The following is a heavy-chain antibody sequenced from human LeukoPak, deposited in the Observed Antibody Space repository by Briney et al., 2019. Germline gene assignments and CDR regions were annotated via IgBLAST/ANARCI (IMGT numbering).Heavy chain of an antibody. Sequence: SETLSLTCAVSGGSISSRNWWSWVRQPPGKGLEWIGEIYHSGSTNYNPSLKTRVTISVDKSKNQFSLKLSSVTAADTAVYYCARVSKSLDYGDRRLDYWGQGTLVTVSS. J-gene: IGHJ4*02. D-gene: IGHD4-17*01. CDR3: ARVSKSLDYGDRRLDY. CDR1: GGSISSRNW. V-gene: IGHV4-4*02. CDR2: IYHSGST.